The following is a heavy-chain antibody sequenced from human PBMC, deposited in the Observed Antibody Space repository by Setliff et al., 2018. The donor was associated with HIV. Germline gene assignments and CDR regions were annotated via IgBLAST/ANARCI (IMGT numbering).Heavy chain of an antibody. CDR1: GFTFRIYS. CDR3: ARDWRSGYDLNFDY. V-gene: IGHV3-21*01. J-gene: IGHJ4*02. D-gene: IGHD5-12*01. CDR2: ISGSRT. Sequence: GGSLRLSCAASGFTFRIYSMNWVRQAPGKGLEWVSSISGSRTYYADSVKGRFTISRDDAENSLYLQMSILRADDTALYYCARDWRSGYDLNFDYWGQGTLVTVSS.